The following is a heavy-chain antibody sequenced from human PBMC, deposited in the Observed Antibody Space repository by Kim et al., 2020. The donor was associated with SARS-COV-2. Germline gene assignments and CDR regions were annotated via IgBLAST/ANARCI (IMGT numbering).Heavy chain of an antibody. J-gene: IGHJ6*02. CDR1: GGSISSGDYY. Sequence: SETLSLTCTVSGGSISSGDYYWSWIRQPPGKGLEWIGYIYYSGSTYYNPSLKSRVTISVDTSKNQFSLKLSSVTAADTAVYYCARDVFRPRGVRGVINSGMDVWGQGTTVTVSS. CDR2: IYYSGST. D-gene: IGHD3-10*01. V-gene: IGHV4-30-4*01. CDR3: ARDVFRPRGVRGVINSGMDV.